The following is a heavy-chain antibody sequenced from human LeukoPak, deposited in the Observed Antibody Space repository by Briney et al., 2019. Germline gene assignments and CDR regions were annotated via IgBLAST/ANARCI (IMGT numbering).Heavy chain of an antibody. CDR2: IKRDGSEK. Sequence: SGGSLRLSCAASGFTFSTYWMSWVRQAPGKGLEWVANIKRDGSEKYYVDSVKGRFTISRDNAKNSLYLRMNSLRAEDTAVYYCARYNWNLDYWGQGTLVTVSS. V-gene: IGHV3-7*01. J-gene: IGHJ4*02. CDR3: ARYNWNLDY. CDR1: GFTFSTYW. D-gene: IGHD1-20*01.